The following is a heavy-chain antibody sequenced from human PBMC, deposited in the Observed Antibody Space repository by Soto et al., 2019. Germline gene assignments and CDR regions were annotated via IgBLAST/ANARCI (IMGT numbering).Heavy chain of an antibody. Sequence: EVQLVESGGGLVQPGGSRRLSCAASGFTFSSYWMSWVRQAPGKGLEWVANIKQDGSEKYYVDSVKGRFTISRDNAKNSLYLQMNSLRAEDTAVYYCARYCSGGSCRLDYWGQGTLVTVSS. CDR2: IKQDGSEK. CDR1: GFTFSSYW. CDR3: ARYCSGGSCRLDY. J-gene: IGHJ4*02. D-gene: IGHD2-15*01. V-gene: IGHV3-7*01.